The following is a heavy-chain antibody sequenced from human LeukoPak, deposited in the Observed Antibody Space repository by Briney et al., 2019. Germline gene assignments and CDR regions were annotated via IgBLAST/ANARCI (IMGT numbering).Heavy chain of an antibody. V-gene: IGHV5-51*01. Sequence: GESLKISCKGSGYTYNGYWIGWVRQMPGKGLEWIGIIYPIESKTKYSQSFEGQVTISADKSINTAYLQWTSLKASDTAMYFCATRDGYNLLSWGQGTLVTVSS. CDR3: ATRDGYNLLS. J-gene: IGHJ4*02. CDR1: GYTYNGYW. D-gene: IGHD5-24*01. CDR2: IYPIESKT.